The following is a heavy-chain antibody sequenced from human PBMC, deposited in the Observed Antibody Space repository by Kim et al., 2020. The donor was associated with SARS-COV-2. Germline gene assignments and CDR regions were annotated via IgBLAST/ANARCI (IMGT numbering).Heavy chain of an antibody. J-gene: IGHJ5*02. CDR3: AVLGYCSSTSCYLKLYNWFDP. CDR1: GYTLTELS. D-gene: IGHD2-2*01. V-gene: IGHV1-24*01. Sequence: ASVKVSCKVSGYTLTELSMHWVRQAPGKGLEWMGGFDPEDGETIYAQKFQGRVTMTEDTSTDTAYMELSSLRSEDTAVYYCAVLGYCSSTSCYLKLYNWFDPGGQGTLVTVSS. CDR2: FDPEDGET.